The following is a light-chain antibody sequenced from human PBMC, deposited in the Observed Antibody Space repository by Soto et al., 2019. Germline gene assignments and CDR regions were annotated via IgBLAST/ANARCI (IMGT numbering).Light chain of an antibody. CDR1: SSDVGGYSY. CDR2: DVS. Sequence: QSALTQPASGSGSPGQSIAISCTESSSDVGGYSYVSWYQQHPGKAPKLIIYDVSNRPSGVSNRFSGSKSGNMASLTISGLQVEDEADYYCSSYTSSSSVFGTGTKLTFL. CDR3: SSYTSSSSV. J-gene: IGLJ1*01. V-gene: IGLV2-14*01.